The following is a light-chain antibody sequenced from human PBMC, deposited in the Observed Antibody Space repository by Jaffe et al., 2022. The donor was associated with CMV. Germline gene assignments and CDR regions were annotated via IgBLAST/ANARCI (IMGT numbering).Light chain of an antibody. Sequence: DIQMTQSPSSLSASVGGSVTITCRASRSIGSYLNWYQQKPGTAPKLLIYAASILQSGVPSRFSGSGSGTDFTLTISSLQPEDFATYYCQQSYRSPLYTFGQGTKLEIK. J-gene: IGKJ2*01. V-gene: IGKV1-39*01. CDR1: RSIGSY. CDR2: AAS. CDR3: QQSYRSPLYT.